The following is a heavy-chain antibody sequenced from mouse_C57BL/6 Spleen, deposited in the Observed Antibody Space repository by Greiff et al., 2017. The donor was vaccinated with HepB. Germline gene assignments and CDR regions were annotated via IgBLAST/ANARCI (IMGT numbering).Heavy chain of an antibody. Sequence: EVQLQQSGPELVKPGASVKIPCKASGYTFTDYNMDWVKQSHGKSLEWIGDINPNNGGTIYNQKFKGKATLTVDKSSSTAYMELRSLTSEDTAVYYCASIHYDYDGGWFAYWGQGTLVTVSA. D-gene: IGHD2-4*01. CDR3: ASIHYDYDGGWFAY. CDR2: INPNNGGT. J-gene: IGHJ3*01. CDR1: GYTFTDYN. V-gene: IGHV1-18*01.